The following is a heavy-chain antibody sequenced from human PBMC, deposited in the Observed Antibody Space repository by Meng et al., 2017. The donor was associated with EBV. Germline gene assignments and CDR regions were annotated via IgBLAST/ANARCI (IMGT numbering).Heavy chain of an antibody. Sequence: QLQLYQSGPGLVKPSXXXXLTXXVXXDSISSRSYYWGWIRQSPGKGLEWIGNVYYSGNSYYNPSLKSRVTISVDTSKNQFYLKLISVTAADTAVYFCARVSFYDYWSGYSFNWFDTWGQGTLVTVAS. J-gene: IGHJ5*02. D-gene: IGHD3-3*01. CDR3: ARVSFYDYWSGYSFNWFDT. CDR2: VYYSGNS. CDR1: XDSISSRSYY. V-gene: IGHV4-39*01.